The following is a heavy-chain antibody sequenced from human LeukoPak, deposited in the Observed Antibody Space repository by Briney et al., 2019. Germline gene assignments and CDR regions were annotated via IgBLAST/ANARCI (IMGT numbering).Heavy chain of an antibody. J-gene: IGHJ4*02. CDR2: IYPGESET. CDR1: GDNFSTYW. Sequence: GESLKISCKNSGDNFSTYWFAWVRRMPGKGLEWMGMIYPGESETRYSPSFQGQVTISADKSINTAYLQWSSLKASDTAMYYCARGIVVVPETSFDYWGQGTLVTVSS. D-gene: IGHD3-22*01. V-gene: IGHV5-51*01. CDR3: ARGIVVVPETSFDY.